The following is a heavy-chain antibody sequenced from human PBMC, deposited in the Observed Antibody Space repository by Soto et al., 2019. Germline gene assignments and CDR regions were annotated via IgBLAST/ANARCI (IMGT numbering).Heavy chain of an antibody. D-gene: IGHD3-3*01. CDR2: ISTSSSYI. CDR1: GFTFSNYA. CDR3: SREIRNYYGMDV. Sequence: EVQLVESGGGLVKPGGSLRLSCAASGFTFSNYAMNWVRQAPGKGLEWVSSISTSSSYIYYADSVKGRFTISRDNAKNSLYLQINSLRAEDTAVYYCSREIRNYYGMDVWGQGTTVTVSS. V-gene: IGHV3-21*06. J-gene: IGHJ6*02.